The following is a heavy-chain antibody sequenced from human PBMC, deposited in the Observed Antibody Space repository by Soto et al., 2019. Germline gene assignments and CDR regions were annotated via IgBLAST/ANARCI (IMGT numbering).Heavy chain of an antibody. V-gene: IGHV4-30-4*01. CDR3: ATLPPRIEVTVLPIPT. D-gene: IGHD2-2*02. J-gene: IGHJ5*02. Sequence: PSETLSLTCTVSGCSISSGYYYWSWISQPPGKGLEWIGYIYYSGSTYYNPSLMSRVTISVDTSKNQFSLKLRSVTAADTAVYYCATLPPRIEVTVLPIPTWGQGTLVTVSS. CDR1: GCSISSGYYY. CDR2: IYYSGST.